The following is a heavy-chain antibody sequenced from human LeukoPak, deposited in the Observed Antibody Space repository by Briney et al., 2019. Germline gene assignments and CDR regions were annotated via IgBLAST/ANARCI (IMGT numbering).Heavy chain of an antibody. CDR2: IYPGDSDT. Sequence: GESLKISCKGSGYSFTNYWIGWVRQMPGKGLEWMGIIYPGDSDTRYSPSFQGQVTISADKSISTAYLQWSSLRASDTAMYYCARHYYYGSGSYSPFDYWGRGTLVTVSS. CDR1: GYSFTNYW. CDR3: ARHYYYGSGSYSPFDY. V-gene: IGHV5-51*01. J-gene: IGHJ4*02. D-gene: IGHD3-10*01.